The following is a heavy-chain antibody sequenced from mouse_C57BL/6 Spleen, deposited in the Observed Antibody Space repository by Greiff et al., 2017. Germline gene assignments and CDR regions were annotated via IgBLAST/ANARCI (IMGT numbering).Heavy chain of an antibody. CDR1: GFTFSDFY. CDR3: ARDARDYGYFDY. CDR2: SRNKANDYTT. D-gene: IGHD2-4*01. Sequence: DVKLVESGGGLVQSGRSLRLSCATSGFTFSDFYLEWVRQAPGKGLEWIAASRNKANDYTTEYSASVKGRFIVSRDTSQSILYLQMNALRAEDTAIYYCARDARDYGYFDYWGQGTTLTVSS. V-gene: IGHV7-1*01. J-gene: IGHJ2*01.